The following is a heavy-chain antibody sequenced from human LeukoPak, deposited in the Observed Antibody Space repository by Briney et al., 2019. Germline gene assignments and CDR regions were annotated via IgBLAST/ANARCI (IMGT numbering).Heavy chain of an antibody. V-gene: IGHV3-23*01. D-gene: IGHD1-14*01. CDR1: GFAFGSEA. CDR2: ISPGGGTT. Sequence: GGSLRLSCAVSGFAFGSEAMSWVRQSPARGLEWVASISPGGGTTYYADYVKGRFTISRDNAQNTVYLQMNSLRAEDTAIYYCARGHSTGCFDYWGQGTLVTVSS. J-gene: IGHJ4*02. CDR3: ARGHSTGCFDY.